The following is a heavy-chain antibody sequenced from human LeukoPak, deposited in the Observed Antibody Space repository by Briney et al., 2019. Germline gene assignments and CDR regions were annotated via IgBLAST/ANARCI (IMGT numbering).Heavy chain of an antibody. Sequence: ASVKVSCNASGYTFTGHYMHWARQAPGQGLEWMGWINPNSGDTNSAQKFQGRVTMSRDTSITTLYMELSRLRPDDTAVYYCAREGWDQRDTAAFDYWGQGTLVTVSS. CDR2: INPNSGDT. V-gene: IGHV1-2*02. CDR1: GYTFTGHY. CDR3: AREGWDQRDTAAFDY. J-gene: IGHJ4*02. D-gene: IGHD6-19*01.